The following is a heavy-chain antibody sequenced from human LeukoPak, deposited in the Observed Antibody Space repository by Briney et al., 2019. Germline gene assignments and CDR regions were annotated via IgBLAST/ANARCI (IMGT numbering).Heavy chain of an antibody. CDR3: ARGLLIAAGPFDY. D-gene: IGHD6-13*01. V-gene: IGHV4-34*01. J-gene: IGHJ4*02. Sequence: MPSETLSLTCAVYGGSFSGYYWSWIRQPPGKGLEWIGEINHSGSTNYNPSLKSRVTISVDTSENQFSLKLSSVTAADTAVYYCARGLLIAAGPFDYWGQGTLVTVSS. CDR1: GGSFSGYY. CDR2: INHSGST.